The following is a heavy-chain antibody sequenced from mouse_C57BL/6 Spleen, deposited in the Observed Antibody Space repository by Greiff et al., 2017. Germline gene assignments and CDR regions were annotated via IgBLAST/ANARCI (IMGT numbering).Heavy chain of an antibody. CDR1: GFTFSSYG. V-gene: IGHV5-6*01. D-gene: IGHD1-1*01. CDR3: ARGYGSSYWFAY. CDR2: ISSGGSYT. Sequence: EVQLVESGGDLVKPGGSLKLSCAASGFTFSSYGMSWVRQTPDKRLEWVATISSGGSYTYYPDSVKGRFTISRDNAKNTLYLQMSSLKSEDTAMYYWARGYGSSYWFAYWGQGTLVTVSA. J-gene: IGHJ3*01.